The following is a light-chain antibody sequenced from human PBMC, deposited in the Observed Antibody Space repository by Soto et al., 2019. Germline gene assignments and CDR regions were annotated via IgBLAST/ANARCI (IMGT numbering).Light chain of an antibody. Sequence: AIRMTQSPSSLSASTGDRVTITCRASQAISSALAWYQQKPGKPPKLLIYDASTLQSGVPSRFSGTASGTDFTLTINSLQPEDFATYYCQQFNNWPVTFGPGTKVDNK. J-gene: IGKJ3*01. V-gene: IGKV1D-13*01. CDR3: QQFNNWPVT. CDR1: QAISSA. CDR2: DAS.